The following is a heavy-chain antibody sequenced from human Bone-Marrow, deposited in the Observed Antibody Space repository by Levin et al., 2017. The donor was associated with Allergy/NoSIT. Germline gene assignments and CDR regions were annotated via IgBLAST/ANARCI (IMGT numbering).Heavy chain of an antibody. CDR1: GYSVSRGYY. J-gene: IGHJ4*02. V-gene: IGHV4-38-2*02. CDR3: ARAEIGDFDF. Sequence: SETLSLTCTVSGYSVSRGYYWGWIRQPPRKNLEWIGVIYHDATTNYNPSLNSRVTMSVDTSKNQFSLQLTSVTAADTAVYYCARAEIGDFDFWGQGLLVTVSS. D-gene: IGHD3-16*01. CDR2: IYHDATT.